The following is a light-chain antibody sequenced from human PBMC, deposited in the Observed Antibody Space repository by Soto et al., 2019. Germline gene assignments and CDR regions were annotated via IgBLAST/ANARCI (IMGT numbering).Light chain of an antibody. CDR1: SSDVGGYNY. J-gene: IGLJ1*01. CDR3: CSYTTSNTRQIV. V-gene: IGLV2-14*01. Sequence: QSALTQPASVSGSPGQSITISCTGTSSDVGGYNYVSWYQQQPGKAPKFMIYDVTNRPSGVSNRFSGSKSGNTASLTISGLQAEDAADYYCCSYTTSNTRQIVFGTGTKVTVL. CDR2: DVT.